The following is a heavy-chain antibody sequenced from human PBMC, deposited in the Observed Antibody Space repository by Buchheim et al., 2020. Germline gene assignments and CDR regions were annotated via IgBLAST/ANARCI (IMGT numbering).Heavy chain of an antibody. CDR2: ISYDGSNK. J-gene: IGHJ4*02. Sequence: QVQLVESGGGVVQPGRSLRLSCAASGFTFSSYAMHWVRQAPGKGLEWVAVISYDGSNKYYADSVKGRFTISRDNSKTTLYLQMNSLRAEDTAVYYCARDKLTGYSYGYYALDYWGQGTL. D-gene: IGHD5-18*01. CDR3: ARDKLTGYSYGYYALDY. CDR1: GFTFSSYA. V-gene: IGHV3-30-3*01.